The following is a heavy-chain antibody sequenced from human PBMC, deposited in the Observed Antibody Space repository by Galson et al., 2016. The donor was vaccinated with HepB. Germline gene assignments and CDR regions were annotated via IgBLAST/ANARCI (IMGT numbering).Heavy chain of an antibody. J-gene: IGHJ5*01. CDR2: INPSESAT. V-gene: IGHV1-46*01. Sequence: SVKVSCKASGYTFTSYYMTWVRQVPGQGLEFMGTINPSESATTYAQNFQGRVTMTRDTSTSTVYMDLSSLRSEDTAVYYCARARSGSYLWWFDSWGQGTLVTVSS. D-gene: IGHD1-26*01. CDR1: GYTFTSYY. CDR3: ARARSGSYLWWFDS.